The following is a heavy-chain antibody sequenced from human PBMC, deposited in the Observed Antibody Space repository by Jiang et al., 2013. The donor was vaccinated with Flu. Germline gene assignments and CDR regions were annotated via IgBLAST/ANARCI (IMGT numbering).Heavy chain of an antibody. J-gene: IGHJ2*01. V-gene: IGHV4-61*07. CDR3: ARLLHPRTNNWYFDL. CDR2: IYYSGST. D-gene: IGHD1-14*01. Sequence: YWGWIRQPPGKGLEWIGYIYYSGSTNYNPSLKNRVTISVDTSKNQFSLNLSSVTAADTAIYYCARLLHPRTNNWYFDLWGRGTLVTVSS. CDR1: Y.